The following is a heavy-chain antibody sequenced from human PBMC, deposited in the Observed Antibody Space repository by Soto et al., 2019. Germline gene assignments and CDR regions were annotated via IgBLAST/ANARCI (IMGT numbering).Heavy chain of an antibody. Sequence: GGSLRLSCAASGFTFSSYGMHWVRQAPGKGQEWVAVIWYDGSNKYYADSVKGRFTISRDNSKNTLYLQMNSLRAEDTAIYYCAIRRLNTITSLSDWWGQGVQVTVSS. J-gene: IGHJ1*01. CDR1: GFTFSSYG. D-gene: IGHD3-16*02. V-gene: IGHV3-33*01. CDR3: AIRRLNTITSLSDW. CDR2: IWYDGSNK.